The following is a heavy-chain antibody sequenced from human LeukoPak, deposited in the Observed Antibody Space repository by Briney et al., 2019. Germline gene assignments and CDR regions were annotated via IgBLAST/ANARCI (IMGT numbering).Heavy chain of an antibody. J-gene: IGHJ4*02. V-gene: IGHV3-30*02. CDR1: GFTFSSYG. CDR3: ANGGGIVATY. CDR2: IRYDGSNK. D-gene: IGHD5-12*01. Sequence: AGSLRLSCAASGFTFSSYGMHWVRQAPGKGLEWVAFIRYDGSNKYYADSVKGRFTISRDNSKNTLYLQMNSLRAEDTAVYYCANGGGIVATYWGQGTLVTVSS.